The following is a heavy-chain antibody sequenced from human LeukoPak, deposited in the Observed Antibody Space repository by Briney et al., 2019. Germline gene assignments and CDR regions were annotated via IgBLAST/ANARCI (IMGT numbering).Heavy chain of an antibody. CDR3: ARLRGGSGSYYTYSFFDY. J-gene: IGHJ4*02. D-gene: IGHD3-10*01. CDR2: IYSGGST. CDR1: GFTVSSNY. Sequence: PGGSLRLSCAASGFTVSSNYMSWVRQAPGKGLEWVSAIYSGGSTYYADSVKGRFTISRDNSKNTLYLQMNSLRAEDTAVYYCARLRGGSGSYYTYSFFDYWGQGTLVTVSS. V-gene: IGHV3-53*01.